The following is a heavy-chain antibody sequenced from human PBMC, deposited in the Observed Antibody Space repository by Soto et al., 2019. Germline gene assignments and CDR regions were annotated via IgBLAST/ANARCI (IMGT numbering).Heavy chain of an antibody. CDR2: IYYSGIT. D-gene: IGHD2-2*01. CDR1: GGSISSSSYY. Sequence: PSETLSLTCTVSGGSISSSSYYWGWIRQPPGKGLEWIGSIYYSGITYYNPSLKSRVTISVDTSKNQFPVKLSSVTAADTAVYYCARQYRLFDPWGQGTLVTVSS. V-gene: IGHV4-39*01. J-gene: IGHJ5*02. CDR3: ARQYRLFDP.